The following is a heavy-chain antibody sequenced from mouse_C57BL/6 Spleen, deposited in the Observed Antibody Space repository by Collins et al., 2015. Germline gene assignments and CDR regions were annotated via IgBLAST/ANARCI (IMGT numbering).Heavy chain of an antibody. J-gene: IGHJ4*01. CDR2: IHPSDSDT. V-gene: IGHV1-74*01. CDR1: GYTFTSYW. CDR3: AILPLGLFYAMDY. Sequence: QVQLQQPGAELVKPGASVEVSCKASGYTFTSYWMHWVKQRPGQGLEWIGRIHPSDSDTNYNQKFKGKATLTVDKSSSTAYMRLSSLTSEDSAVYYCAILPLGLFYAMDYWGQGTSVTVSS.